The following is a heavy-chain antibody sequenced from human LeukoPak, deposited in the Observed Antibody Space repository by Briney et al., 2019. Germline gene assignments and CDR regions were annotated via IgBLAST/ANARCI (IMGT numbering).Heavy chain of an antibody. CDR1: GCSLSTSGVG. CDR2: IYWNDDK. J-gene: IGHJ4*02. V-gene: IGHV2-5*01. D-gene: IGHD3-3*01. CDR3: AHARGDFWSGVYYFDY. Sequence: SGPTLVKPTPTLTLTCTFSGCSLSTSGVGVGWIRQPPVKALEWLALIYWNDDKRYIPSLKSRLTITQATSKNQVVLTMTNMDPVDTATYYCAHARGDFWSGVYYFDYWGQGTLVTVSS.